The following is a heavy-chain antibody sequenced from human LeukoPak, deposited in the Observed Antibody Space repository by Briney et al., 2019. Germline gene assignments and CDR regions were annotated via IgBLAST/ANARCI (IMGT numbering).Heavy chain of an antibody. CDR3: ARLYIGYCSGGSCPYFDY. Sequence: GGSLRLSCAASGFTFSSYTMSWVRRAPGKGLEWVSAIGGSGGSTYYADSVKGRFTISRDNSKNTLYLQMNSLRAEDTAVYYCARLYIGYCSGGSCPYFDYWGQGTLVTVSS. D-gene: IGHD2-15*01. CDR2: IGGSGGST. J-gene: IGHJ4*02. CDR1: GFTFSSYT. V-gene: IGHV3-23*01.